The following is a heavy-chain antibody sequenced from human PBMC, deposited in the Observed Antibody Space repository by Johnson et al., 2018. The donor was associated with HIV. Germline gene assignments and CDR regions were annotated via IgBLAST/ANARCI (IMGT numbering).Heavy chain of an antibody. V-gene: IGHV3-30*02. CDR1: GFTFSSYA. Sequence: QVQLVESGGGVVQPGRSLRLSCAASGFTFSSYAMHWVRQAPGKGLEWVAFIRYDGSNKYYADSVKGRFTISRDNSKNTLYLQMNSLRAEDTGLYYCAKAYCPGCDAFDVWGHGTMVTVSS. CDR3: AKAYCPGCDAFDV. CDR2: IRYDGSNK. J-gene: IGHJ3*01. D-gene: IGHD2-21*01.